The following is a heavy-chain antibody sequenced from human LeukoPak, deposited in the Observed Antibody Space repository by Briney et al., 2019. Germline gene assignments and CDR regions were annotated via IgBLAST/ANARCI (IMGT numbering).Heavy chain of an antibody. CDR2: ISPNSGGT. Sequence: GASVKVSCKASGYTFTGYYIHWVRQAPGQGLEWMGRISPNSGGTNYAQKFQGRVTMTRDTSITTAYMELSRLRSDDTAVYYCARESSCDTTNCLAPTDWFDPWGQGTLVTVSS. D-gene: IGHD2/OR15-2a*01. V-gene: IGHV1-2*02. CDR3: ARESSCDTTNCLAPTDWFDP. CDR1: GYTFTGYY. J-gene: IGHJ5*02.